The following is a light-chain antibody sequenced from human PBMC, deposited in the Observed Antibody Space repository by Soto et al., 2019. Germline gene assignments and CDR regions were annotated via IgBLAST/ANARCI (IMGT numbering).Light chain of an antibody. Sequence: EIVLTQSPGTLSLSPGERATLSCRASQSVSSSYLAWYQQKPGQAPRLLIYGASSRATSIPDRFSGSGSGTDFTLSVSRLEPDVFAVYEFQQYCIFTFGPGTKVDIK. CDR3: QQYCIFT. CDR2: GAS. CDR1: QSVSSSY. V-gene: IGKV3-20*01. J-gene: IGKJ3*01.